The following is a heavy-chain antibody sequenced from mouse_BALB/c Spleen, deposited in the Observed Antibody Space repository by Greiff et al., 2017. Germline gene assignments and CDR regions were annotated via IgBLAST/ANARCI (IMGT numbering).Heavy chain of an antibody. CDR3: ARQVAMDY. Sequence: EVKLMESGGGLVQPGGSLKLSCAASGFAFSSYDMSWVRQTPEKRLEWVAYISSGGGSTYYPDTVKGRFTISRDNAKNTLYLQMSSLKSEDTAMYYCARQVAMDYWGQGTSVTVSS. CDR2: ISSGGGST. V-gene: IGHV5-12-1*01. CDR1: GFAFSSYD. J-gene: IGHJ4*01.